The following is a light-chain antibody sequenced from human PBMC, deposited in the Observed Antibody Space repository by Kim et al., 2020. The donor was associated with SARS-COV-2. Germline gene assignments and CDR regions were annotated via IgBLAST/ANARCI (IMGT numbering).Light chain of an antibody. V-gene: IGKV1-33*01. CDR1: QDISNY. CDR3: QQYDNLPYS. CDR2: DAS. J-gene: IGKJ2*03. Sequence: ASVGDRVTITCKASQDISNYLNWYQQKPGKAPKLLIYDASNLETGVPSRFSGSGSGTDFTFTISSLQPEDIATYYCQQYDNLPYSFGQGTNLEI.